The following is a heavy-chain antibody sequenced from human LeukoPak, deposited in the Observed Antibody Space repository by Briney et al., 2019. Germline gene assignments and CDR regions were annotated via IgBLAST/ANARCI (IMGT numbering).Heavy chain of an antibody. D-gene: IGHD6-13*01. CDR2: ISAYNGNT. CDR1: GYTFTSYG. CDR3: ARVDGIAAASIFDY. V-gene: IGHV1-18*01. Sequence: ASVKVSCKASGYTFTSYGISWVRQAPGQGLEWMGWISAYNGNTNYAQKLQGRVTMTTDTSPSTAYMELRSLRSDDTAVYYCARVDGIAAASIFDYWGQGTLVTVSS. J-gene: IGHJ4*02.